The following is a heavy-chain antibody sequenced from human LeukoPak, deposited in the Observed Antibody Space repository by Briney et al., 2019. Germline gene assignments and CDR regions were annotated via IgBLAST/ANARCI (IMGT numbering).Heavy chain of an antibody. CDR1: GFTFSSYA. Sequence: GGSLRPSCAASGFTFSSYAMNWVRQAPGKGLEWVSTISGGGGSTYYADSVKGRFTISRDNSKNTLYLQMNSLRAEDTAVYYCAKTSSTYTTRDAFDICGQGTMVTVSS. J-gene: IGHJ3*02. D-gene: IGHD6-13*01. CDR2: ISGGGGST. V-gene: IGHV3-23*01. CDR3: AKTSSTYTTRDAFDI.